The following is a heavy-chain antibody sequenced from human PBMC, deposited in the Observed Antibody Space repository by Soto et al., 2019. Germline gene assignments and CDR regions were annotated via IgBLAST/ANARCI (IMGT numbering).Heavy chain of an antibody. V-gene: IGHV4-31*03. J-gene: IGHJ4*02. Sequence: TLSLTCTASGGSISSEGYYWSWFRQHPGKGLEWIGDIYYSGTTYHNPSHRNRLTIPGDASKNQFSLKLSSVTAADTALYYCARGRGYSYGPYYFDYWGQGTLVTVSS. CDR2: IYYSGTT. CDR3: ARGRGYSYGPYYFDY. CDR1: GGSISSEGYY. D-gene: IGHD5-18*01.